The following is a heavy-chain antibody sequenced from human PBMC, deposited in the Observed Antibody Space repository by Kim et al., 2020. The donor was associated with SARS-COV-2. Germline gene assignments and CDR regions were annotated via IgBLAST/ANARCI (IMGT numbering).Heavy chain of an antibody. D-gene: IGHD6-13*01. J-gene: IGHJ4*02. V-gene: IGHV2-5*01. CDR3: AHYSISWYYFDY. Sequence: YSPSLKSRLTITKDHSKNQVVLTMTNMDPVDTATYYCAHYSISWYYFDYWGQGTLVTVSS.